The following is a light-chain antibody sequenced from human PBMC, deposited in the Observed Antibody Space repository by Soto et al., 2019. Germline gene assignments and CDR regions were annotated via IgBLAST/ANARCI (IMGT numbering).Light chain of an antibody. CDR1: QGIGDT. CDR2: DTS. Sequence: EIVMTQSPATLSVSPGEGATLSCRASQGIGDTLAWYQQKPGQTPRLLIYDTSIRATGVPARFSGSRSGTDFTLTISRLEPEDFAVYYCQQYGSSPWTFGQGTKVDIK. J-gene: IGKJ1*01. CDR3: QQYGSSPWT. V-gene: IGKV3-20*01.